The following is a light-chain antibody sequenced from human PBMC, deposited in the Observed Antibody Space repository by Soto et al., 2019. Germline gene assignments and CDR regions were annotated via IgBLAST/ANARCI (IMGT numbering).Light chain of an antibody. V-gene: IGLV1-51*02. Sequence: QSALTQPPSVSAAPGQKVTISCSGSSSNIGNRYVSWYQQFPGTAPKLLIYENDKRPSGIPDRFSGSKSGTSATLGITGLQIGDEADYYCGTWDNSLKIGVFGGGTKLTVL. CDR2: END. J-gene: IGLJ2*01. CDR3: GTWDNSLKIGV. CDR1: SSNIGNRY.